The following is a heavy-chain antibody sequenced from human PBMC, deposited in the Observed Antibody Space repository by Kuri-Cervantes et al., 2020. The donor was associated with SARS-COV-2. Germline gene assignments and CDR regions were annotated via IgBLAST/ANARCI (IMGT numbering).Heavy chain of an antibody. CDR3: AYDPTAFGVVSTNYFDS. CDR2: IRYDESNR. J-gene: IGHJ4*02. V-gene: IGHV3-30*02. D-gene: IGHD3-3*01. Sequence: GGSLRLSCAASGFTFSSYGIHWVRQTPGEGLEWVAFIRYDESNRYYAESVKGRYTISKDSSKNTVHLQMNSLRTEETAVYYCAYDPTAFGVVSTNYFDSWGQGTLVTVSS. CDR1: GFTFSSYG.